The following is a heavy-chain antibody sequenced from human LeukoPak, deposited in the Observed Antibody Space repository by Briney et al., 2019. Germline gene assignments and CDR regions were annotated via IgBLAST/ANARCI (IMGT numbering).Heavy chain of an antibody. CDR2: IYHSGST. J-gene: IGHJ4*02. D-gene: IGHD3-3*01. Sequence: SETLSLTCAVSGGSISSSNWWSWVRQPPGKGLEWIGEIYHSGSTNYNPSLKSRVTISVDTSKNQFSLKLSSVTAADTAVYYCARLNYDFWSGYDYWGQGTLVTVSS. CDR1: GGSISSSNW. CDR3: ARLNYDFWSGYDY. V-gene: IGHV4-4*02.